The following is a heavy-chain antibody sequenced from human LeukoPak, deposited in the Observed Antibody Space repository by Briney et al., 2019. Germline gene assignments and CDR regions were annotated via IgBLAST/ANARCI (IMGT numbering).Heavy chain of an antibody. D-gene: IGHD3-10*01. V-gene: IGHV3-7*03. CDR2: IKQDGSEK. J-gene: IGHJ6*03. CDR3: ATAALRGVIRHGDYYYYYMDV. Sequence: GGSLRLSCAASGFTFSSYWMSWVRQAPGKGLEWVANIKQDGSEKYYVDSVKGRFTISRDNAKNSLYLQMNSLRAEDSAVYYCATAALRGVIRHGDYYYYYMDVWGKGTTVTVSS. CDR1: GFTFSSYW.